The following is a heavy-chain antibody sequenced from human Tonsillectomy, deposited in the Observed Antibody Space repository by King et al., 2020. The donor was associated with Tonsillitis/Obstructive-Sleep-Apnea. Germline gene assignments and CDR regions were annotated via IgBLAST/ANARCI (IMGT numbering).Heavy chain of an antibody. D-gene: IGHD2-2*01. CDR2: ISWNSGII. V-gene: IGHV3-9*01. CDR3: TKVERQYFSTSSCQFDY. J-gene: IGHJ4*02. CDR1: GFTFDDYA. Sequence: VQLVESGGGLVQPGRSLRLSCAASGFTFDDYAMHWVRQAPGKGLEWVSGISWNSGIILYADSVKGRFTISRDNVKKFVYLQMNGLGTEDTAFYYCTKVERQYFSTSSCQFDYWGQGTLVAVSS.